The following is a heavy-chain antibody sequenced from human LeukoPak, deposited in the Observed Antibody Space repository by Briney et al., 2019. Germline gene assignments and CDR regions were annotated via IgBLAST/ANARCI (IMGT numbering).Heavy chain of an antibody. J-gene: IGHJ4*02. CDR2: ISWNSGSI. D-gene: IGHD2-15*01. CDR3: AKGYCSGGSCSPGLFDY. Sequence: GGSLRLSCAASGFTFDDYAMHWVRQAPGKGLEWVSGISWNSGSIGYADSVKGRFTISRDNAKNSLYLQMNSLRAEDTALYYCAKGYCSGGSCSPGLFDYWGQGTLVTVSS. V-gene: IGHV3-9*01. CDR1: GFTFDDYA.